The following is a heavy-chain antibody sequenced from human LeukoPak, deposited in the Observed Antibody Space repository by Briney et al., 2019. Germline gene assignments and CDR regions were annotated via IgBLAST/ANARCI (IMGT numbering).Heavy chain of an antibody. D-gene: IGHD5-12*01. CDR1: GYTFTSYG. Sequence: SVKVSCKASGYTFTSYGISWVRQAPGQGLEWMGGIIPIFGTANYAQKFQGRVTITADESTSTAYMELSSLRSEDTAVYYCARDRRGSGYDFWYYGMDVWGQGTTVTVSS. V-gene: IGHV1-69*13. J-gene: IGHJ6*02. CDR3: ARDRRGSGYDFWYYGMDV. CDR2: IIPIFGTA.